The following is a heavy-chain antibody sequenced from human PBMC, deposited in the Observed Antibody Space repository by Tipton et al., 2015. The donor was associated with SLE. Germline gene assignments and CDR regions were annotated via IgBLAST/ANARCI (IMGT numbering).Heavy chain of an antibody. CDR3: ARDSSDWYWSGYFDL. Sequence: SLRLSCTASGFTFSSYGMHWVRQAPGKGLEWVAVISYDGSNKYYTDSVKGRFTISRDNSKNTLYLQMGSLRAEDMAVYYCARDSSDWYWSGYFDLWGRGTLVTVSS. CDR2: ISYDGSNK. J-gene: IGHJ2*01. V-gene: IGHV3-30*03. D-gene: IGHD6-19*01. CDR1: GFTFSSYG.